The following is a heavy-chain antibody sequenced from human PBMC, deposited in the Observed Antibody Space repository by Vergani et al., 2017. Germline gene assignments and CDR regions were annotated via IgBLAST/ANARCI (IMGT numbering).Heavy chain of an antibody. D-gene: IGHD2-15*01. V-gene: IGHV4-59*01. CDR2: IYYSGST. CDR1: GGSISRYY. J-gene: IGHJ5*02. Sequence: QLQLQESGPGLVKPSETLSLTCTVSGGSISRYYWSWIRQPPGKGLEWIGYIYYSGSTNYNPSLKRRVTISVDTSKNQFSLKLSSVTAADTAVYYCARDWSRYCSGGSCYMNGFDPWGQGTLVTVSS. CDR3: ARDWSRYCSGGSCYMNGFDP.